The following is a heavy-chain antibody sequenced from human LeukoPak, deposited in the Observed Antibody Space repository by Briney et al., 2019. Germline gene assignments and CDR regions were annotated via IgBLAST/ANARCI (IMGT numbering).Heavy chain of an antibody. CDR1: GYTFTDYY. CDR3: AREWTYRYSYYYYYMDV. CDR2: INPNSGGT. D-gene: IGHD1-1*01. Sequence: GASVTVSCTASGYTFTDYYIHWVRQAPGQGLEWMGWINPNSGGTNYAQKFQGRVTMTRDTSISTAYIELSRLRSDDTAVYFCAREWTYRYSYYYYYMDVWGKGTTVTVSS. J-gene: IGHJ6*03. V-gene: IGHV1-2*02.